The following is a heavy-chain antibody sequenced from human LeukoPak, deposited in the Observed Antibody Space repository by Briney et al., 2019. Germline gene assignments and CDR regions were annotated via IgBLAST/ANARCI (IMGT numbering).Heavy chain of an antibody. CDR2: IHSSGNS. D-gene: IGHD2-15*01. Sequence: SETLSLTCAVYGGSFSGYYWSWIRQLPGKGLEWIGNIHSSGNSFCNPSLKSRVTISVDTSKNQFSLKLSSATAADTAVYYCEKDSHLDVWGHGTTVTVSS. CDR1: GGSFSGYY. CDR3: EKDSHLDV. V-gene: IGHV4-34*01. J-gene: IGHJ6*02.